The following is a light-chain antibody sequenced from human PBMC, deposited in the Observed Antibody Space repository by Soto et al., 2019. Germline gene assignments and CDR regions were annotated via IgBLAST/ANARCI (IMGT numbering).Light chain of an antibody. J-gene: IGKJ3*01. Sequence: EIVLTQSPATLSLSPGDTATLSCRASESTSGYLAWYQQKPGQAPRLLIYDASNRATGIPARFSGSGSGTDFTLTXSSLEPEDFAVYYCQQRSNIFGPGTKVDIK. CDR2: DAS. CDR1: ESTSGY. V-gene: IGKV3-11*01. CDR3: QQRSNI.